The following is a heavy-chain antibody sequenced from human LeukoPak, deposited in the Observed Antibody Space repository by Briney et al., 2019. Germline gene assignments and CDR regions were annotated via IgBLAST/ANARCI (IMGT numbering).Heavy chain of an antibody. CDR2: IRYDGINK. CDR3: AKDSQGGKGLDY. D-gene: IGHD3-16*01. Sequence: GGSLRLSCAASGVTFSSDGMHCVRQAPGKGLGWGAFIRYDGINKYYADSVKGRLTISRDNYKNTLYLQMNSLRAEDTAVYYCAKDSQGGKGLDYWGQGTLVTVSS. CDR1: GVTFSSDG. V-gene: IGHV3-30*02. J-gene: IGHJ4*02.